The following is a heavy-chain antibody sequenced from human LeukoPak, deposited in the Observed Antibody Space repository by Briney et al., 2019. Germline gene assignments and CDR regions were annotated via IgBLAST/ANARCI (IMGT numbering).Heavy chain of an antibody. V-gene: IGHV3-21*01. J-gene: IGHJ4*02. Sequence: GGSLRLCCAASGFTFSSYSMNWVRQAPGKGLEWVSSISSSSSYIYYADSVKGRFTISRDNAKNSLYLQMNSLRAEDTAVYYCARAARTGRLGYYFDYWGQGTLVTVSS. CDR2: ISSSSSYI. CDR1: GFTFSSYS. CDR3: ARAARTGRLGYYFDY. D-gene: IGHD3/OR15-3a*01.